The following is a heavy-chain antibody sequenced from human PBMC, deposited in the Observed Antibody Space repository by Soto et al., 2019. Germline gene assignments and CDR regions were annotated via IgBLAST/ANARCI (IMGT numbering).Heavy chain of an antibody. CDR3: PADPRSPARRFDP. Sequence: EVQVVESGGGFVKPGESLRLSCAASGFTFSNAWMNWVRQAPGKGLEWVGRIKSKTDGGTTDYAAPVKGRFSISRDDSKNTLSLQMNSLNIEDTAVYYCPADPRSPARRFDPWGQGTLVTVSS. J-gene: IGHJ5*02. CDR1: GFTFSNAW. CDR2: IKSKTDGGTT. V-gene: IGHV3-15*01.